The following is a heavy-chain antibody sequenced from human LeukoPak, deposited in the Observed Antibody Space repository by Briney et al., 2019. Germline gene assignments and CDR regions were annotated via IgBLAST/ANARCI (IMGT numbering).Heavy chain of an antibody. V-gene: IGHV3-30-3*01. CDR3: ARGILETNSVASDL. CDR2: VSSDGGTK. CDR1: GFMLSRYV. Sequence: GRSLRLSCAASGFMLSRYVVHWVRQAPGKGLEWVTLVSSDGGTKYLADSVTGRFTVSRDNSENTLYLQMNYLGAEDTAVYYCARGILETNSVASDLWGQGTMDTVS. D-gene: IGHD3-3*01. J-gene: IGHJ3*01.